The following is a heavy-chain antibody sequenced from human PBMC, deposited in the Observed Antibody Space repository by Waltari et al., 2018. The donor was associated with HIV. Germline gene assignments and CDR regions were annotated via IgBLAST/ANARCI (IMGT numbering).Heavy chain of an antibody. Sequence: QVHLQQWGAGLLKPSETLSLTCAVYGGSFSGHFWSWIRQPPGKGLEWIGEINHSGSTKYNPSLKSQVTMSVDTSKKQFSLKVNSVTAADTAVYYCARGVGSNRYYYYGMDVWGQGTTVTVSS. CDR1: GGSFSGHF. CDR3: ARGVGSNRYYYYGMDV. CDR2: INHSGST. D-gene: IGHD4-4*01. J-gene: IGHJ6*02. V-gene: IGHV4-34*01.